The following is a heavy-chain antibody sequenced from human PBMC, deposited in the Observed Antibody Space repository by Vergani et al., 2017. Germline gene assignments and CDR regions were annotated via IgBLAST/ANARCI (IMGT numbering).Heavy chain of an antibody. CDR3: ARHTTYTDS. CDR1: EYSFGNYW. CDR2: IYPADSDT. D-gene: IGHD1-1*01. J-gene: IGHJ4*02. Sequence: VELVQSGPEMRKPGESLKISCKGSEYSFGNYWIGWVRQMPGKGLGWMGIIYPADSDTRYSPSLQGQVTISADKSISTAFLQWDSLKASDTALYYCARHTTYTDSWGQGTLVTVSS. V-gene: IGHV5-51*01.